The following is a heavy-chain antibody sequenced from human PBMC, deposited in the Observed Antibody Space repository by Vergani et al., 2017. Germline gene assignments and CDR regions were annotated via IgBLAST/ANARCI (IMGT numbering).Heavy chain of an antibody. CDR3: ARRSFGYYFDY. V-gene: IGHV4-39*01. CDR1: GGSISSSSYY. J-gene: IGHJ4*02. Sequence: QVQLQQWGAGLVKPSETLSLPCTVSGGSISSSSYYWGWIRQPPGKWLEWIGRIYYSGSTYYNTSLKSRVTISVETSTNQFSLKLSSVTAAETAVYYCARRSFGYYFDYWGQGTLVTVSS. CDR2: IYYSGST. D-gene: IGHD3-10*01.